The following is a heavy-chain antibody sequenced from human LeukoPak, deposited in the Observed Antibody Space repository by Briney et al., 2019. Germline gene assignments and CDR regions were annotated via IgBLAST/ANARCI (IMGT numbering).Heavy chain of an antibody. CDR2: ISAYNGNT. J-gene: IGHJ6*02. CDR1: GYTFTSYG. D-gene: IGHD2-2*02. V-gene: IGHV1-18*01. CDR3: ARGHIVVVPAAIPHYYYYYGMDV. Sequence: ASVTVSCKASGYTFTSYGISWVRQAPGQGLEWMGWISAYNGNTNYAQKLQGRVTMTTDTSTSTAYMELRSLRSDDTAVYYCARGHIVVVPAAIPHYYYYYGMDVWGQGTTVTVSS.